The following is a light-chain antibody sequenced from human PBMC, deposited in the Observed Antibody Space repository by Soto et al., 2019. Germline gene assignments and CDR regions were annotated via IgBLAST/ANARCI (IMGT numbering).Light chain of an antibody. V-gene: IGKV3-20*01. CDR1: QSVSNNY. CDR2: HAS. J-gene: IGKJ2*01. Sequence: EIVLTQSPGTLSLSPGERATLSCRASQSVSNNYLAWYQQKSGQAHRLLIYHASSRATGIPDRFSGSGSGTDFTLTISRLEPEDFAVDYCQQSDSSSYTFGQGTKLEIK. CDR3: QQSDSSSYT.